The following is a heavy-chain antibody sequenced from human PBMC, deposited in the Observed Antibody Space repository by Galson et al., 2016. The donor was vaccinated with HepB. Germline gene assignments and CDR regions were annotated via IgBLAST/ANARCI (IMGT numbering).Heavy chain of an antibody. CDR2: TNAGNGDT. CDR3: ARPRRGGYVDDAFDT. V-gene: IGHV1-3*01. J-gene: IGHJ3*02. D-gene: IGHD5-12*01. Sequence: SVKVSCKASGYTFSYDTIHWVRQAPGQRLEWMGWTNAGNGDTKYFQKFQGRLTITRDTSARTAYMELSSVRSEDTAVYYCARPRRGGYVDDAFDTWGQGTMVSVSS. CDR1: GYTFSYDT.